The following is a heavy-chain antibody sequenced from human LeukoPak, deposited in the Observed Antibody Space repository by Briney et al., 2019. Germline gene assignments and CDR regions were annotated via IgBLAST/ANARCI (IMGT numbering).Heavy chain of an antibody. CDR1: GFIFSDYW. J-gene: IGHJ3*01. CDR3: ARGVLTGSSSAFDL. Sequence: PGGSLRLSCVASGFIFSDYWLHWVRQGPGKGLVWVSRINSDGRTTTHANSVMGRFTISRDNAKNTLSLEMNSLRAEDTAVYYCARGVLTGSSSAFDLWGQGTMVTVSS. CDR2: INSDGRTT. D-gene: IGHD1-26*01. V-gene: IGHV3-74*01.